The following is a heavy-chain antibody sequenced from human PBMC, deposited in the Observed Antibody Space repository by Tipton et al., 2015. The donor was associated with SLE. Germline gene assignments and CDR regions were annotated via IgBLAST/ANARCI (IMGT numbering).Heavy chain of an antibody. D-gene: IGHD1-26*01. CDR2: INYSGST. J-gene: IGHJ6*02. Sequence: TLSLTCAVHGGSFSGYYWSWIRQPPGKGLEWIGSINYSGSTYYNPSLKSRVTISGDTSKNQFSLKVSSVSAADTAVYYCARQPPGGDSGSYPYYYYYGMDVWGQGTTVTVSS. CDR3: ARQPPGGDSGSYPYYYYYGMDV. CDR1: GGSFSGYY. V-gene: IGHV4-34*01.